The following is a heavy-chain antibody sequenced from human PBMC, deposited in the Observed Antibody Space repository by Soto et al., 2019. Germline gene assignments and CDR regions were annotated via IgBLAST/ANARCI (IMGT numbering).Heavy chain of an antibody. V-gene: IGHV2-5*02. D-gene: IGHD2-2*01. Sequence: QITLKESGPTRVNPTQTLTLTCTFSGFSLSTTAEGVGWIRQPPGKALEWLALIYWDDDERYSPSLKSRLTITKDTSKNQVVLTMTNVDPVDTATYYCAHGSCSSADCYPNPYLDYWGQGILVTVSS. CDR3: AHGSCSSADCYPNPYLDY. CDR2: IYWDDDE. J-gene: IGHJ4*02. CDR1: GFSLSTTAEG.